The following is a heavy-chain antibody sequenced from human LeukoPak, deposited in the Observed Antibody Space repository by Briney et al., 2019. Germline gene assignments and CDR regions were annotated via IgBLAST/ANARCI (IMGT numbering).Heavy chain of an antibody. V-gene: IGHV3-21*01. D-gene: IGHD3-10*01. CDR1: GFTFSSYS. CDR2: ISSSSSYI. J-gene: IGHJ4*02. Sequence: GALRFSCAASGFTFSSYSMNWVRQAPGKGLEWVSSISSSSSYIYYADSVKGRFTITRDNAKNSLYLQMNSLSAEDTAVYYCARRVYYYGSGKGFDYWGQGTLVTVSS. CDR3: ARRVYYYGSGKGFDY.